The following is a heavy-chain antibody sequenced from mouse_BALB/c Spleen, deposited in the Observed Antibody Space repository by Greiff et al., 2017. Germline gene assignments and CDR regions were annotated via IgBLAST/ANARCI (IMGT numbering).Heavy chain of an antibody. Sequence: VKLMESGGGLVQPGGSRKLSCAASGFTFSSFGMHWVRQAPEKGLEWVAYISSGSSTIYYADTVKGRFTISRDNPKNTLFLQMTSLRSEDTAMYYCARRGYYGNSYYAMDYWGQGTSVTVSS. CDR2: ISSGSSTI. CDR3: ARRGYYGNSYYAMDY. J-gene: IGHJ4*01. V-gene: IGHV5-17*02. CDR1: GFTFSSFG. D-gene: IGHD2-1*01.